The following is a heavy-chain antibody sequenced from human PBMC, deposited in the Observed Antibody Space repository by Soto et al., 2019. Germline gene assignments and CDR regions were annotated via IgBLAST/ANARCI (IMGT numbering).Heavy chain of an antibody. V-gene: IGHV3-23*01. J-gene: IGHJ4*02. CDR3: AKFLVETGGSSGWPWYFDC. CDR2: ISGSGGTT. CDR1: GFTFSNYA. Sequence: EVQLLESGGGLVQPGGSLRLSCAASGFTFSNYAMSWVRQAPGEGLEWVSAISGSGGTTYYEQSAKGRFTISRDNFRNTLYLQRNNLRDEDTAIYDCAKFLVETGGSSGWPWYFDCWGQGGLVAVSS. D-gene: IGHD6-25*01.